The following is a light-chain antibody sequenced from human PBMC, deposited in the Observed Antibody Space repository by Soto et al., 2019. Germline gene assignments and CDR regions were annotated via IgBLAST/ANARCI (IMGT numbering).Light chain of an antibody. CDR1: TSNIGRNP. J-gene: IGLJ3*02. Sequence: QSVLTQSPSASGTPRQRVTISCSGGTSNIGRNPVNWYQQVPGTAPKLLIFVDNQRPSGVSDRFSGSKSGTSASLAISGLQSEDEADYYCAAWDDNLNGWVFGGGTKLTVL. CDR2: VDN. CDR3: AAWDDNLNGWV. V-gene: IGLV1-44*01.